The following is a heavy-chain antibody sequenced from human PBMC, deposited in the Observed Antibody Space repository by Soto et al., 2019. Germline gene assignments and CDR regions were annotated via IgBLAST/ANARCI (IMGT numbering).Heavy chain of an antibody. CDR3: ATGMAGSQGRYFDS. Sequence: QVQLVQSGAEVKKPGASVKVSCKASGYNFKDHYMHWVRQAPGQGLEWMGWINPSNGDTKYEQDFQGWVTMTRDTSSSTYYMELSRLKSDDTAVYYCATGMAGSQGRYFDSWGQGTLVTFSS. CDR2: INPSNGDT. V-gene: IGHV1-2*04. D-gene: IGHD2-8*01. CDR1: GYNFKDHY. J-gene: IGHJ4*02.